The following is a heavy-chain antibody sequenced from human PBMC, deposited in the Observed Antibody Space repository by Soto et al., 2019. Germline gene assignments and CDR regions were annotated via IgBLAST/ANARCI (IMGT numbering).Heavy chain of an antibody. CDR3: ARESPLFGISTHNFDCLLYDYGRDV. CDR2: IYYSGST. V-gene: IGHV4-59*01. Sequence: SETLSLTCTVSGGSISSYYWSWIRQPPGKGLEWIGYIYYSGSTNYNPSLKSRVTISVDTSKNQFSLKLSSVTAADTAVYYCARESPLFGISTHNFDCLLYDYGRDVGGQGTTVTVPS. J-gene: IGHJ6*02. CDR1: GGSISSYY. D-gene: IGHD3-9*01.